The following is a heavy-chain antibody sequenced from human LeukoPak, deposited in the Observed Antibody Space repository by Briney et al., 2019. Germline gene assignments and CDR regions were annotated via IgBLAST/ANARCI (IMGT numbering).Heavy chain of an antibody. CDR3: ASSFGSGWNTNDYYYYYYMDV. V-gene: IGHV1-69*05. Sequence: SVKVSCKASGGTFSSYAISWVRQAPGQGLEWMGGIIPIFGTANHAQKFQGRVTITTDESTSTAYMELSSLRSEDTAVYYCASSFGSGWNTNDYYYYYYMDVWGKGTTVTVSS. CDR2: IIPIFGTA. CDR1: GGTFSSYA. D-gene: IGHD6-25*01. J-gene: IGHJ6*03.